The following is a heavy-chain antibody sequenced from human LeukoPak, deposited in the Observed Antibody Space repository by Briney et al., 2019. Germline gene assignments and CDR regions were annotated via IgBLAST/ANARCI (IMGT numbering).Heavy chain of an antibody. J-gene: IGHJ4*02. V-gene: IGHV3-74*01. D-gene: IGHD4-17*01. CDR2: INSDGSST. Sequence: GGSLRLSCAASGFTFSSSGMHWVRQAPGKGLVWVSRINSDGSSTNYADSVKGRFTISRDNAKNTLYLQMNSLRSEDTAVYYCALMSTVTPVDYWGQGTLVTVSS. CDR3: ALMSTVTPVDY. CDR1: GFTFSSSG.